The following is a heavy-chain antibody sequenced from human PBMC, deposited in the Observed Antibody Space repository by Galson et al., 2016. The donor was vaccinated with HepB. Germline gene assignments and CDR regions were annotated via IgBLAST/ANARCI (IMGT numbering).Heavy chain of an antibody. D-gene: IGHD3-22*01. J-gene: IGHJ4*02. CDR2: ISGNGGTT. V-gene: IGHV3-23*01. CDR3: AKDYYDTSGYYLSATFEH. CDR1: GFTIASYG. Sequence: SLRLSCAASGFTIASYGMNWVRQAPGKGLEWVSVISGNGGTTYYADSVKGRFTISRDNFKNTLHLQMHSLRAEDTAVYHCAKDYYDTSGYYLSATFEHWGPGTLVTVSS.